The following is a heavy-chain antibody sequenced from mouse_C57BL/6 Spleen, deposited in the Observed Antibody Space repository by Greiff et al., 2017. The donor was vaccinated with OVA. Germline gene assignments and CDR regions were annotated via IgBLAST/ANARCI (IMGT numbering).Heavy chain of an antibody. Sequence: VQGVESGAELAKPGASVKMSCKASGYTFTTYPIEWMKQNHGKSLEWIGNFHPYNDDTKYNEKFKGKATLTVEKSSSTVYLELSRLTSDDSAVYYCARRSNYEGYFDYWGQGTTLTVSS. D-gene: IGHD2-5*01. J-gene: IGHJ2*01. CDR1: GYTFTTYP. CDR2: FHPYNDDT. CDR3: ARRSNYEGYFDY. V-gene: IGHV1-47*01.